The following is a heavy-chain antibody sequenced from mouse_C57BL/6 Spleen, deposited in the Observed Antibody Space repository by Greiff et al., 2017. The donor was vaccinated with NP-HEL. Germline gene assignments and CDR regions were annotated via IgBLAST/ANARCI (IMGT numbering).Heavy chain of an antibody. Sequence: VQLQQSGAELARPGASVKLSCKASGYTFTSYGISWVKQRTGQGLEWIGEIYPRSGNTYYNEKFKGKATLTADKSSSTAYMELRSLTSEDSAVYFCAKGYGSSSYFDYWGQGTTLTVSS. CDR1: GYTFTSYG. CDR2: IYPRSGNT. J-gene: IGHJ2*01. D-gene: IGHD1-1*01. V-gene: IGHV1-81*01. CDR3: AKGYGSSSYFDY.